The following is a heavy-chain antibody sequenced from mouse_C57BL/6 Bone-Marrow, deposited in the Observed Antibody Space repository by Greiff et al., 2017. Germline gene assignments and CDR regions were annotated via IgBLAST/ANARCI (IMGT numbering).Heavy chain of an antibody. CDR3: VRHEIYYGSSPWFAY. V-gene: IGHV10-1*01. J-gene: IGHJ3*01. CDR2: IRSKSNNYAT. Sequence: EVKLMESGGGLVQPKGSLKLSCAASGFSFNTYAMNWVRQAPGKGLEWVARIRSKSNNYATYYADSVKDRFTISRDDSESMLYLQMNNLKTEDTAMYYCVRHEIYYGSSPWFAYWGQGTLVTVSA. D-gene: IGHD1-1*01. CDR1: GFSFNTYA.